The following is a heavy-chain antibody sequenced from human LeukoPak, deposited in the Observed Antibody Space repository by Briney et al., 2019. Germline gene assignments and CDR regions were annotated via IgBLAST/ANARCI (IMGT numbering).Heavy chain of an antibody. CDR2: IYYSGGT. CDR1: GGSISSYY. CDR3: ARHYADSSGYYLIPDY. D-gene: IGHD3-22*01. Sequence: SETLSLTCTVSGGSISSYYWSWIRQPTGNGLGWIGYIYYSGGTNYNPSLKSRVTISVDTSKNQFSLKLSSVTAADTAVYYCARHYADSSGYYLIPDYWGQGTLVTVSS. V-gene: IGHV4-59*08. J-gene: IGHJ4*02.